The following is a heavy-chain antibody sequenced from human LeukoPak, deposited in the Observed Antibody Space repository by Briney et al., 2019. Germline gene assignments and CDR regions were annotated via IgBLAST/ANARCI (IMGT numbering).Heavy chain of an antibody. D-gene: IGHD3/OR15-3a*01. CDR1: GYTFTGYY. CDR2: INPNSGGT. V-gene: IGHV1-2*02. Sequence: ASVKVSCKASGYTFTGYYMHWVRQAPGQGLEWMGWINPNSGGTNYAQKFQGRVTMTRDTSISTAYMELSRLRSDDTAVYYCAXPTXLXGTXDLLRSLYYFDYWGQGTLVTVSS. J-gene: IGHJ4*02. CDR3: AXPTXLXGTXDLLRSLYYFDY.